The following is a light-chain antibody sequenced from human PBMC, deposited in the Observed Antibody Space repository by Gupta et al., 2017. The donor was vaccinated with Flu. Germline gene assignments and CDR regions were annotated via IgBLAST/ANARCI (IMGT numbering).Light chain of an antibody. J-gene: IGLJ2*01. V-gene: IGLV3-25*03. CDR1: ALPKQY. CDR2: KDI. Sequence: SYELTQPPSVSVSPGQTARITCSGDALPKQYAYWYQQKPGQAPVLLIYKDIERPSGIPERFSGSSSGTTVTLTLSGVQAEDEADYYCQSADSSGTYVVFGGGTKLTVL. CDR3: QSADSSGTYVV.